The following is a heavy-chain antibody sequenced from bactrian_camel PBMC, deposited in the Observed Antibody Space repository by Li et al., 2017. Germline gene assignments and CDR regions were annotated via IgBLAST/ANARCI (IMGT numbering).Heavy chain of an antibody. D-gene: IGHD6*01. J-gene: IGHJ6*01. Sequence: HVQLVESGGGAVQAGGSLRLSCAASGYDASRNCLAWVRQAPGKGLAWGSSIYSDGSHTYYADSVKGRFTISRDNAKNTVYLQINSLKSEDTALYYCATLYGGNWANPRYFGYWGQGTQVTVS. CDR2: IYSDGSHT. CDR3: ATLYGGNWANPRYFGY. V-gene: IGHV3S6*01. CDR1: GYDASRNC.